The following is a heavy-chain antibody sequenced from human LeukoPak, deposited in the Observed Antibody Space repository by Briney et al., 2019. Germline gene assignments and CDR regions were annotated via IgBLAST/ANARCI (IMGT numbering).Heavy chain of an antibody. V-gene: IGHV1-69*04. CDR3: ARGRGYRFGEFLQDY. D-gene: IGHD3-10*01. CDR2: IIPILGIA. Sequence: GASVKVSCKASGGTFSSYAISWVRQAPGQGLEWMGRIIPILGIANYAQKFQGRVTITADKSTSTAYMELSSLRSEDTAVYYCARGRGYRFGEFLQDYWGQGTLVTVSS. J-gene: IGHJ4*02. CDR1: GGTFSSYA.